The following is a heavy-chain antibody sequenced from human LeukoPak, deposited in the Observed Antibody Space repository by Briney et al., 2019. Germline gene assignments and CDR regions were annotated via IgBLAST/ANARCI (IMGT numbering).Heavy chain of an antibody. CDR2: ISGSGGST. CDR3: ARTYYDILTGYPPRGYFDY. D-gene: IGHD3-9*01. CDR1: GFTFSSYA. V-gene: IGHV3-23*01. Sequence: SGGSLRLSCAASGFTFSSYAMSWVRQAPGKGLEWVSAISGSGGSTYYADSVKGRFTISRDNSKNTLYLQMNSLRAEDTALYYCARTYYDILTGYPPRGYFDYWGQGTLVTVSS. J-gene: IGHJ4*02.